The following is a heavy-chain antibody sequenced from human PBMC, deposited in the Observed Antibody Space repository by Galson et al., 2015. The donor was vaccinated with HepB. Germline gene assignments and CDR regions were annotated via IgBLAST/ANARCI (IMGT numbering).Heavy chain of an antibody. V-gene: IGHV3-48*03. CDR3: ARRLRIVATGEWVWFAP. D-gene: IGHD1-26*01. CDR2: IDKSGTTI. Sequence: SLRLSCAASGFIFSAYDMNWVRQAPGKGLEWVSYIDKSGTTIYYADPVKGRFTISRDNVRNSLYLQMNSLRDEDTAIYYCARRLRIVATGEWVWFAPWGQGTLVPVSS. J-gene: IGHJ5*02. CDR1: GFIFSAYD.